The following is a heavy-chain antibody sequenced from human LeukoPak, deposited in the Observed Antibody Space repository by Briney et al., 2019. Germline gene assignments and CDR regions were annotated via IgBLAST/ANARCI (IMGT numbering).Heavy chain of an antibody. CDR3: ARAVTSHHCDL. J-gene: IGHJ5*02. CDR1: GASITSGDY. Sequence: SETLSLTCTVSGASITSGDYWSWIRQHPGEGLEWVGYIYYSGSTYYSPSLQSRTTISLDTSKKQLSLRLSSVTAADTAVYDCARAVTSHHCDLWGQGALVTVSS. V-gene: IGHV4-31*03. D-gene: IGHD1-14*01. CDR2: IYYSGST.